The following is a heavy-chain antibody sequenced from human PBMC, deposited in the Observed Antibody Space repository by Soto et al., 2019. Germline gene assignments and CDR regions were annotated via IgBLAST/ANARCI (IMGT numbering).Heavy chain of an antibody. J-gene: IGHJ4*02. CDR2: IYYSGST. CDR3: ARHPDVDRDY. V-gene: IGHV4-39*01. Sequence: QLLESGPGLVKPSETLSLTCTVSGGSISSSSYYWGWIRQPPGKGLEWIGSIYYSGSTYYNPSLKSRVTISVDTSKNQFSLKLSSVTAADTAVYYCARHPDVDRDYWGQGTLVTVSS. CDR1: GGSISSSSYY.